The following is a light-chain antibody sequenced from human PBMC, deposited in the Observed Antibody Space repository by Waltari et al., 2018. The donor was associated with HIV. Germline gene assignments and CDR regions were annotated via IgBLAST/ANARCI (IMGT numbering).Light chain of an antibody. CDR1: SGSIGSNY. CDR3: QSYDTKTHWV. CDR2: EDN. V-gene: IGLV6-57*01. Sequence: NFMLTQPHSVSGSAGKTVTISCTRASGSIGSNYVQWFQQRPGSSPRTLIFEDNQTPSGVSDRFSASIDSSSNSASLTISGLKTEDEGHYYCQSYDTKTHWVFGGGSKLTVL. J-gene: IGLJ3*02.